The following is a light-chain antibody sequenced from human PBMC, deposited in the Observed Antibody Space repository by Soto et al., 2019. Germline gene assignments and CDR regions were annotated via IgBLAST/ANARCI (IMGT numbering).Light chain of an antibody. Sequence: QSVLTQPASVSGSPGQSITISCTGTSDDVGTYNLVSWYQQHPGKAPKLIIYEGIKRPSGVSNRFSGSKSGNTASLTISGLQAEDEADYHCCSYASSNTRVFGGGTKVTVL. CDR2: EGI. CDR3: CSYASSNTRV. CDR1: SDDVGTYNL. J-gene: IGLJ3*02. V-gene: IGLV2-23*01.